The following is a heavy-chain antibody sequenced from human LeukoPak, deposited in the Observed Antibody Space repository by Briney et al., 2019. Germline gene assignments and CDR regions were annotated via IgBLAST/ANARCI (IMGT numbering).Heavy chain of an antibody. CDR3: ARSLSDYPIDY. CDR2: INHSGST. J-gene: IGHJ4*02. Sequence: PSETLSLTCAVYGGSFSGYYWSWIRQPPGKGLEWIGEINHSGSTNYNPSLKSRVTISVDTSKNQFSLKLSSVTAADTAVYYYARSLSDYPIDYWGQGTLVTVSS. D-gene: IGHD4-17*01. CDR1: GGSFSGYY. V-gene: IGHV4-34*01.